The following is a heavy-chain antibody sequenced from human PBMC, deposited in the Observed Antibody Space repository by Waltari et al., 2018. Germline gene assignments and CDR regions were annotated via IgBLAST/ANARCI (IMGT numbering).Heavy chain of an antibody. CDR3: ASDWRGSGWSWIS. D-gene: IGHD6-19*01. CDR1: GPPCPSCN. J-gene: IGHJ5*02. V-gene: IGHV1-3*04. CDR2: INTGNHNT. Sequence: QVHLEQSGAAVTKPGASVTITCKASGPPCPSCNLHWLRQAPGQTLEWMGWINTGNHNTKYSEKFQGRVAITRDTSARTAYMDLRFVNYEDTAVYYCASDWRGSGWSWISWGQGTLVTVSS.